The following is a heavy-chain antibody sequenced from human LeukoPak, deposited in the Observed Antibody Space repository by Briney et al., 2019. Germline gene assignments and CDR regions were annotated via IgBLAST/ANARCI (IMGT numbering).Heavy chain of an antibody. V-gene: IGHV3-53*01. CDR1: GFTFNNYG. CDR2: IYSGGST. J-gene: IGHJ4*02. D-gene: IGHD3-22*01. CDR3: AGTIVGKWAIDY. Sequence: RTGGSLRLSCAASGFTFNNYGIHWVRQAPGKGLEWVSVIYSGGSTYYADSVKGRFTISRDNSKNTLYLQMNSLRAEDTAVYYCAGTIVGKWAIDYWGQGTQVTVSS.